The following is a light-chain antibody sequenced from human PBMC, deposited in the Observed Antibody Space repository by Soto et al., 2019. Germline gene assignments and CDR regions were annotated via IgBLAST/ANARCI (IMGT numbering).Light chain of an antibody. CDR3: QQYNDWPRT. J-gene: IGKJ1*01. Sequence: ERVLKQSPGTLSLSTGERATLSCRASQSVRSSHLAWYQQKPGQAPRRLIYGAASRATGIPDRFSGSGAGTEFTLTISSLQSEDFAVYYCQQYNDWPRTFGQGTKVDIK. CDR1: QSVRSSH. V-gene: IGKV3D-15*01. CDR2: GAA.